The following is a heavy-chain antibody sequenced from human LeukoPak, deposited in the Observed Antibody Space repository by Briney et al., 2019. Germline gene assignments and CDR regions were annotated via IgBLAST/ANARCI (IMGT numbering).Heavy chain of an antibody. V-gene: IGHV3-64*01. CDR3: ARVGDRSGNGYSH. D-gene: IGHD2-2*03. CDR2: ISRSGGNT. J-gene: IGHJ4*02. CDR1: EFTFSSYT. Sequence: GGSLRLSCAASEFTFSSYTMNWVRQAPGKGVEFVSAISRSGGNTYYANSVKGRFTISRDTSKNTLYLQVGSLRVEDMAVYYCARVGDRSGNGYSHWGQGTLVTVSS.